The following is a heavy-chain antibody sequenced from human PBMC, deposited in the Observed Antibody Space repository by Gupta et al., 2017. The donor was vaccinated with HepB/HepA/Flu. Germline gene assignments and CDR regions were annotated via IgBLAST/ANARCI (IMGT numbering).Heavy chain of an antibody. Sequence: EVQVVESGGDLVQPGMSLRLSCVASEFTFSNYWMSWVRQAPGKGLEWVANIKQDGSEKYYAESVEGRFTISRNNAKNSLYLQMNTLRAEDTAVYYCTRETAFHYDDGWGTFTDNYWYFDLWGRGTLVTVSS. D-gene: IGHD3-16*01. CDR2: IKQDGSEK. CDR3: TRETAFHYDDGWGTFTDNYWYFDL. CDR1: EFTFSNYW. J-gene: IGHJ2*01. V-gene: IGHV3-7*01.